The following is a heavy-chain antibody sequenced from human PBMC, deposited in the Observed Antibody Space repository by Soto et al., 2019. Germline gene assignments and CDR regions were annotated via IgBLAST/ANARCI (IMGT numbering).Heavy chain of an antibody. CDR2: IHAGNGNT. CDR3: EREHDAWSHHCFDI. Sequence: ASVKFSCKASGYSFSSYSIQWVRQAPGQRLEWMGWIHAGNGNTKYSQNVQGRVTIYRDTSANTAYMELRSLRSEDTAIYYCEREHDAWSHHCFDIWGQGTLVTVS. J-gene: IGHJ5*02. D-gene: IGHD3-3*01. V-gene: IGHV1-3*01. CDR1: GYSFSSYS.